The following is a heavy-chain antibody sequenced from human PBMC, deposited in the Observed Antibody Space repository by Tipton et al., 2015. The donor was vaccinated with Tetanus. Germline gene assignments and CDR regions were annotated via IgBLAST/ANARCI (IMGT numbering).Heavy chain of an antibody. D-gene: IGHD2-8*01. CDR3: ARAHCTDGVCNFDF. CDR1: GYIFNNYW. Sequence: QLVQSGGEVKKPGESLKISCKGSGYIFNNYWIGWVRQKPGKGLEWMGIIYPVDSDTRYSPSFQGQVTIPVDKSINTAYLQWSSLKASDTSMFYCARAHCTDGVCNFDFWGQGALVTVAS. V-gene: IGHV5-51*01. CDR2: IYPVDSDT. J-gene: IGHJ4*02.